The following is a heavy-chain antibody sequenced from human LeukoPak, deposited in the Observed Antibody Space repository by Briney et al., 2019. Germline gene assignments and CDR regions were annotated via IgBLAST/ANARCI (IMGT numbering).Heavy chain of an antibody. CDR3: ARYGRSGSYYLDY. V-gene: IGHV3-20*04. D-gene: IGHD1-26*01. CDR1: GFTIDDYG. J-gene: IGHJ4*02. Sequence: GGSLRLTCAASGFTIDDYGMSWVCQAPGEGLEWVSGINWNGGSTDYADSVKGRFTISRDNAKNSLYLQMNSLRAEDTALYYCARYGRSGSYYLDYWGQGTLVTVSS. CDR2: INWNGGST.